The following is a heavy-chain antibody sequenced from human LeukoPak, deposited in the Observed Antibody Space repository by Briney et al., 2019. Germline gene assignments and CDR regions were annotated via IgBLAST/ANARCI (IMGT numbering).Heavy chain of an antibody. V-gene: IGHV4-59*01. CDR3: ARGIESYGDYGY. J-gene: IGHJ4*02. CDR1: GGSISGSY. D-gene: IGHD4-17*01. CDR2: MYNSGST. Sequence: SETLSLTCTVSGGSISGSYWSWIRQPPGKGLEWIAYMYNSGSTNYNPSPKSRVTISIDTSKNQFSLKLSSLTAADTAVYYCARGIESYGDYGYWGQGILVTVSS.